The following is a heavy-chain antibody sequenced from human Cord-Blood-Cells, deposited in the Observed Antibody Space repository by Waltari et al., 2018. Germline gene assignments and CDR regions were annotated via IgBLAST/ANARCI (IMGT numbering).Heavy chain of an antibody. V-gene: IGHV1-69*01. Sequence: GLEWMGGIIPIFGTANYAQKFQGRVTITADESTSTAYMGLSSLRSEDTAVYYCASWGGDSSGWHNNYYYYMDVWGKGTTVTVSS. CDR3: ASWGGDSSGWHNNYYYYMDV. D-gene: IGHD6-19*01. J-gene: IGHJ6*03. CDR2: IIPIFGTA.